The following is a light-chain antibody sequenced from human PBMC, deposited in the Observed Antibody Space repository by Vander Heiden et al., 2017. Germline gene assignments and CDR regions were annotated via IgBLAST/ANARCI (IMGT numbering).Light chain of an antibody. Sequence: SYELTQPPSVSVSPGQTARITCSADALADQHVHWYQQKPGQAPVLVIYNDTERPSGIPERFSVSGSGTKATLTISGVQAEDEADYYCHSADSSGTSLVFGTGTKLTVL. CDR2: NDT. CDR1: ALADQH. V-gene: IGLV3-25*03. CDR3: HSADSSGTSLV. J-gene: IGLJ1*01.